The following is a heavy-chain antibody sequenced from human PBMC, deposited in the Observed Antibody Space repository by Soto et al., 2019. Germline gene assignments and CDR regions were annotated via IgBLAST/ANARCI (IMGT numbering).Heavy chain of an antibody. Sequence: QVQLVQSGAEVKKPGASVKVSCKASGYTFTSYDINWVRQATGQGLEWMGWMNPNSGNTGYAQKFQGRITMTRNNSISTAYMELSSMRSEDTAVYYCARVGGRFVVVTAIWKSWFDPWGQGTLVTVSS. CDR2: MNPNSGNT. D-gene: IGHD2-21*02. V-gene: IGHV1-8*01. CDR3: ARVGGRFVVVTAIWKSWFDP. J-gene: IGHJ5*02. CDR1: GYTFTSYD.